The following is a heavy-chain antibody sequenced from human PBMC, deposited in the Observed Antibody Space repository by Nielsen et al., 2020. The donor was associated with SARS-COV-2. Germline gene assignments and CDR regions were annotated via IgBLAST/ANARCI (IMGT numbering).Heavy chain of an antibody. J-gene: IGHJ4*02. D-gene: IGHD6-13*01. Sequence: GGSLRLSCAASGFTFSSYSMNWVRQAPGKGLEWVSYISSSSSTIYYADSVKGRFTISRDNAKNSLYLQMNSLRAEDTAVYYCARVCPQYSSSWADLDYWGQGTLVTVSS. CDR3: ARVCPQYSSSWADLDY. CDR2: ISSSSSTI. V-gene: IGHV3-48*01. CDR1: GFTFSSYS.